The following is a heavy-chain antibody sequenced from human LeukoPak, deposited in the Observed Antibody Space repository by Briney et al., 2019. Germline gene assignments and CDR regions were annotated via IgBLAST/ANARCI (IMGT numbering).Heavy chain of an antibody. CDR2: IYYSGST. Sequence: SETLSLTCTVSGGSVSSGSYYWSWIRQPPGKGLEWIGYIYYSGSTNYNPSLKSRVTISVDTSKNQFSLKLSSVTAADTAVYYCARDMAYDYVWGSYRYQSNWSDPWGQGTLVTVSS. CDR1: GGSVSSGSYY. V-gene: IGHV4-61*01. D-gene: IGHD3-16*02. J-gene: IGHJ5*02. CDR3: ARDMAYDYVWGSYRYQSNWSDP.